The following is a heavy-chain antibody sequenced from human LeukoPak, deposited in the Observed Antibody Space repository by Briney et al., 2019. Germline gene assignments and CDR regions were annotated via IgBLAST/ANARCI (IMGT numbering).Heavy chain of an antibody. CDR2: IYHNGST. Sequence: PSETLSLTCAVSGYSISSGYYWGWIRQPPGRGLEWIGSIYHNGSTYYNPSLKSRVTISVDTSKNQFSLKLSSVTAADTAVYYCARGLPSTATFDYWGQGTLVTVSS. V-gene: IGHV4-38-2*01. D-gene: IGHD5-18*01. CDR1: GYSISSGYY. J-gene: IGHJ4*02. CDR3: ARGLPSTATFDY.